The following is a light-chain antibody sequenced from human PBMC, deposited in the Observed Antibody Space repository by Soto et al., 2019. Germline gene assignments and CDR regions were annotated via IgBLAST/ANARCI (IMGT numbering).Light chain of an antibody. V-gene: IGKV3-11*01. CDR3: QQYGGSPGT. CDR2: DAS. Sequence: VVLTQSPATLSLSPGERATLSCRASQSISEFLAWYQQKPGQAPRLLIYDASNRATGIPARFSGSGSGTDFTLTISSLEAEDFALYYCQQYGGSPGTFGGGTKVDIK. CDR1: QSISEF. J-gene: IGKJ4*01.